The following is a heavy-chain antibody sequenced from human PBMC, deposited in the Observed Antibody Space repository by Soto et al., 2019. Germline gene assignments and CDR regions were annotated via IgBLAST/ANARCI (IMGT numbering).Heavy chain of an antibody. V-gene: IGHV7-4-1*01. D-gene: IGHD6-13*01. CDR1: GYTFTSYA. Sequence: QVQLVQSGSELKKPGASVKVSCKASGYTFTSYAMNWVRQAPGQGLEWMGWINTNTGNPTYAQGFTGRFVFSLDTHVVTEXLQICSLKAEDTAVYYCAREGKIAAAGYYYYGMDVWGQGTTVTVSS. J-gene: IGHJ6*02. CDR2: INTNTGNP. CDR3: AREGKIAAAGYYYYGMDV.